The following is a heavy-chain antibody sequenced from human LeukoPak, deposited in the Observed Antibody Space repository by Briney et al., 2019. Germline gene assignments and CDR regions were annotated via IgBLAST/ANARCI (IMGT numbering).Heavy chain of an antibody. Sequence: GGSLRLPCAASGFTFSSYGMHWVRQAPGKGLEWVAVIWYDGSNKYYADSVKGRFTISRDNSKNTLYLQMNSLRAEDTAVYYCARDRYDDYGDYEQWGIFDLWGRGTLVTVSS. J-gene: IGHJ2*01. CDR1: GFTFSSYG. CDR3: ARDRYDDYGDYEQWGIFDL. D-gene: IGHD4-17*01. CDR2: IWYDGSNK. V-gene: IGHV3-33*01.